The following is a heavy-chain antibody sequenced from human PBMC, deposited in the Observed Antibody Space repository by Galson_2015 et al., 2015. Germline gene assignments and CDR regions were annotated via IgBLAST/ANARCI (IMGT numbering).Heavy chain of an antibody. D-gene: IGHD2-15*01. V-gene: IGHV3-11*01. J-gene: IGHJ4*02. CDR1: GLTFSVYG. CDR2: IHTGGSTR. Sequence: SLRLSCAASGLTFSVYGMSWIRQAPGKGLEWVAYIHTGGSTRSSTDSVKGRFTISRDNSKNSLSLQMNSLRAEDTAVYYCARVRRICTGGSRFGFYPDYWVQGTLLAVCS. CDR3: ARVRRICTGGSRFGFYPDY.